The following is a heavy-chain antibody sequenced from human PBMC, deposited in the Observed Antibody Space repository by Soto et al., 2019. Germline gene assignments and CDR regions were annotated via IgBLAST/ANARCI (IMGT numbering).Heavy chain of an antibody. CDR3: ARTTYGSGSYYNDRYYYYGMDV. Sequence: QLQLQESGPGLVKPSETLSLTCTVSGGSISSSSYYWGWIRQPPGKGLEWIGSIYYSGSTYYNPSLKSRVTISVDTSKNQVSLKLSSVTAADTAVYYCARTTYGSGSYYNDRYYYYGMDVWGQGTTVTVSS. J-gene: IGHJ6*02. CDR2: IYYSGST. D-gene: IGHD3-10*01. CDR1: GGSISSSSYY. V-gene: IGHV4-39*01.